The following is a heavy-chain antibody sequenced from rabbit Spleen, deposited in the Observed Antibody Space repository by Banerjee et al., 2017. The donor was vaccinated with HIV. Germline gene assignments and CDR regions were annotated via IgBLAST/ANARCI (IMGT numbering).Heavy chain of an antibody. V-gene: IGHV1S40*01. D-gene: IGHD4-2*01. J-gene: IGHJ2*01. CDR2: IEAGSSGST. CDR1: GFSFNSGYD. CDR3: ARDIAGLPAYDL. Sequence: QSLEESGGGLVKPGASLTLTCKASGFSFNSGYDMCWVRQAPGKGLEWIACIEAGSSGSTYYASWAKGRFTISKFSSTTVTLQMTSLTAADTATYFCARDIAGLPAYDLWGPGTLVTVS.